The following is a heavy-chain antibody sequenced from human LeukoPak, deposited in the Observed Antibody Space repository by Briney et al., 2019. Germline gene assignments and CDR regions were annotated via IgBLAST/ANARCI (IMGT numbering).Heavy chain of an antibody. CDR3: ARDDDSSGYYHGFDY. D-gene: IGHD3-22*01. CDR2: IYSGGST. Sequence: GGSLRLSCAASGFTFSSNYMSWVRQAPGKGLEWVSVIYSGGSTYYADSVKGRFTISRDNSKNTLYLQMNSLRAEDTAVYYCARDDDSSGYYHGFDYWGQGTLVTVSS. CDR1: GFTFSSNY. J-gene: IGHJ4*02. V-gene: IGHV3-66*01.